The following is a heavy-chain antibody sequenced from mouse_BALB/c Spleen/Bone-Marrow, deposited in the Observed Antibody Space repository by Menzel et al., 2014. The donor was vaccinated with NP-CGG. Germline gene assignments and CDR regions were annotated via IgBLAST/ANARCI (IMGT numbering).Heavy chain of an antibody. Sequence: DVHLVESGGGLVKPGGSLKLSCAASGFTFSSYAMSWVRQTPEKRLEWVATISSGGSYTYYPDSVKGRFTISRDNAKNTLYLQMSSLRSEDTAMYYCARPRYYGSSWFAYWGQGTLVTVSA. CDR2: ISSGGSYT. CDR1: GFTFSSYA. V-gene: IGHV5-9-3*01. J-gene: IGHJ3*01. D-gene: IGHD1-1*01. CDR3: ARPRYYGSSWFAY.